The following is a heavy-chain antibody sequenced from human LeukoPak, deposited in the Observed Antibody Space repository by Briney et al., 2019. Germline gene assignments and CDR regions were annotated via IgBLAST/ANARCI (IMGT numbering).Heavy chain of an antibody. Sequence: ASVKVSCKASVFSFTVYYMYWVWIAPGQGLEWMGWIIPNSGGSNYAEKFQGRVTMTRDTSISTAYMELSRLTSDDTAVYYCARGVYGGNEVDYWGQGTLVTVSS. J-gene: IGHJ4*02. D-gene: IGHD4-23*01. CDR1: VFSFTVYY. V-gene: IGHV1-2*02. CDR3: ARGVYGGNEVDY. CDR2: IIPNSGGS.